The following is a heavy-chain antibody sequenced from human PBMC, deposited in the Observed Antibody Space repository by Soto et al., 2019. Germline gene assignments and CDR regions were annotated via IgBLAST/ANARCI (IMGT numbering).Heavy chain of an antibody. CDR3: ARHEGVGCSGGSCYSSPYY. J-gene: IGHJ4*02. V-gene: IGHV4-39*01. D-gene: IGHD2-15*01. CDR1: GGSISSSSYY. CDR2: IYYSGST. Sequence: SETLSLTCTVSGGSISSSSYYWGWIRQPPGKGLEWIGSIYYSGSTYYNPSLKSRVTISVDTSKNQFSLKLSSVTAADTAVYYCARHEGVGCSGGSCYSSPYYWGQGTLVTVSS.